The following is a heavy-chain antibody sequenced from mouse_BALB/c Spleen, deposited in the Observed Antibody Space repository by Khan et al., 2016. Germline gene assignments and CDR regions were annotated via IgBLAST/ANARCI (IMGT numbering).Heavy chain of an antibody. D-gene: IGHD1-2*01. Sequence: EVQLQESGPGLVKPSQSLSLTCTVTGYSITSDYAWNWIRQFPGNKLEWMGYIRYSGSTTYTPSLKSRISITRDPSKNQFFLQLSSVHTEDTATYYGTRSPTATRYFDVWGAGTPVPVPS. CDR1: GYSITSDYA. CDR2: IRYSGST. CDR3: TRSPTATRYFDV. V-gene: IGHV3-2*02. J-gene: IGHJ1*01.